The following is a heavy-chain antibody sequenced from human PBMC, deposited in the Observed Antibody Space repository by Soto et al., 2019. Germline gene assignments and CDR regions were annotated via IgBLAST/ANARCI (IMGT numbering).Heavy chain of an antibody. Sequence: PSGTLSLTFTVSGGSISSYYWSWIRQPPGKGLEWIGYIYYSGSTNYNPSLKSRVTISVDTSKNQFSLKLSSVTAADTAVYYCARLVGSSWYVVFDYWGQGTLVTVSS. J-gene: IGHJ4*02. CDR3: ARLVGSSWYVVFDY. D-gene: IGHD6-13*01. V-gene: IGHV4-59*08. CDR1: GGSISSYY. CDR2: IYYSGST.